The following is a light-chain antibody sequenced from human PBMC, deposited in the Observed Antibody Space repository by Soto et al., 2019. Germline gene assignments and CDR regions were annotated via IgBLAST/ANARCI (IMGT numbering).Light chain of an antibody. CDR3: QQSYSTPRT. J-gene: IGKJ1*01. Sequence: DIQMTQSPSSLSASVGDRVTITCRASQSTSNYLNWYQQKPGKAPKLLMFAASSLQSGVPSRFSGGGSGTDFTLTISSLQPEDFATYYCQQSYSTPRTFGQGTKEEIK. CDR2: AAS. CDR1: QSTSNY. V-gene: IGKV1-39*01.